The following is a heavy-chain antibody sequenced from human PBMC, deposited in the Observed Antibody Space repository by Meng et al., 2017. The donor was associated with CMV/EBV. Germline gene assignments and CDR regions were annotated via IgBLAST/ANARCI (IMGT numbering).Heavy chain of an antibody. CDR2: IYWDDDT. D-gene: IGHD4-17*01. CDR3: ARGGLRGFDY. Sequence: HITFKDSRPTLVQPTPPLTLTFTFSVFSLCTSGLGVDAIRQPPGKALEWLSLIYWDDDTRYSPSLKSRLTITKDTSKNQVVLTMTNMDPVDTATYYCARGGLRGFDYWGQGTLVTVSS. J-gene: IGHJ4*02. CDR1: VFSLCTSGLG. V-gene: IGHV2-5*02.